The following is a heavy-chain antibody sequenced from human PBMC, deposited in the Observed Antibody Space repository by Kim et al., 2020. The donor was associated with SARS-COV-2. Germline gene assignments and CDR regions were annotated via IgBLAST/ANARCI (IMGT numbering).Heavy chain of an antibody. V-gene: IGHV5-51*01. Sequence: YSPSVQGQVTISADKSPTTAYRQWGSLKASDTAMYYCARSAGPYDYYFDYWGQGTLVTVSS. CDR3: ARSAGPYDYYFDY. D-gene: IGHD3-16*01. J-gene: IGHJ4*02.